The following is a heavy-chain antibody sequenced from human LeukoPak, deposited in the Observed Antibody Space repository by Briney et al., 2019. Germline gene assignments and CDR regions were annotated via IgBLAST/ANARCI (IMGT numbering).Heavy chain of an antibody. CDR1: GGSISSGSYY. D-gene: IGHD1-26*01. CDR3: ARTVGATWRWFDP. CDR2: IYTSGST. J-gene: IGHJ5*02. V-gene: IGHV4-61*02. Sequence: PSETLSLTCTVSGGSISSGSYYWSWIRQPAGKGLEWIGRIYTSGSTNYNPSLKSPVPISLDPSKNQFSLKLSSVTAADTAVYYCARTVGATWRWFDPWGPGTPVPLSS.